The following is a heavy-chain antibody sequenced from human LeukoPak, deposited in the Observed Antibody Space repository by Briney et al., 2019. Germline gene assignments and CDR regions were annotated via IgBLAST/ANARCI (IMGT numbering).Heavy chain of an antibody. Sequence: GESLKISCKGSGSRFTTYWIGWVRQMPGKGLEWVGIIYPGDSDTRYSPSFQGQVTISADKSISTAYLKWSSLKASDTAMYYCARRTPLAGVNWFDPWGQGTLVTVSS. CDR2: IYPGDSDT. J-gene: IGHJ5*02. V-gene: IGHV5-51*01. CDR1: GSRFTTYW. D-gene: IGHD2-2*01. CDR3: ARRTPLAGVNWFDP.